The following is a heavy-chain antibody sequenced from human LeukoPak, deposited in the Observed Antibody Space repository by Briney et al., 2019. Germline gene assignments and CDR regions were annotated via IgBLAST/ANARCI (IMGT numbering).Heavy chain of an antibody. J-gene: IGHJ4*02. D-gene: IGHD3-10*01. CDR1: GFTFSSYA. V-gene: IGHV3-23*01. Sequence: GGSLRLSCAVSGFTFSSYAMSWVRQAPGKGLEWVSAISGSGGSTYYADSVKGRFTISRDNSKNTLSLQMNSLRAEDTAVYYCAKDYYASGSYSLDYWGQGTLVTVSS. CDR3: AKDYYASGSYSLDY. CDR2: ISGSGGST.